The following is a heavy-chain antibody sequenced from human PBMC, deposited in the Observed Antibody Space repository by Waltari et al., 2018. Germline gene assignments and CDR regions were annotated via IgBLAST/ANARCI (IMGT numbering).Heavy chain of an antibody. V-gene: IGHV4-34*01. CDR2: INHSGST. CDR1: GFTFSSYG. J-gene: IGHJ4*02. CDR3: ARGVNGYTVRIDY. D-gene: IGHD4-17*01. Sequence: QVQLVESGGGVVQPGGSLRLSCAASGFTFSSYGMHWVRQAPGKGLGWIGEINHSGSTNYNPSLKSRVTISVDTSKNQFSLKLSSVTAADTAVYYCARGVNGYTVRIDYWGQGTLVTVSS.